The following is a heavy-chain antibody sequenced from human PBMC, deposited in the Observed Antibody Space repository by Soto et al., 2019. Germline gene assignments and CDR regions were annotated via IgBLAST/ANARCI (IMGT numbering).Heavy chain of an antibody. CDR1: GFTFSNAW. CDR2: IKSKTDGGTT. J-gene: IGHJ6*02. V-gene: IGHV3-15*07. CDR3: TTVFFSLGDYSNRPPYYYYGMDV. Sequence: GGSLRLSCAASGFTFSNAWMNWVRQAPGKGLEWVGRIKSKTDGGTTDYAAPAKGRFTISREDSKNTLYLQMNSLKTEDTAVYYCTTVFFSLGDYSNRPPYYYYGMDVWGQGTTVTVSS. D-gene: IGHD4-4*01.